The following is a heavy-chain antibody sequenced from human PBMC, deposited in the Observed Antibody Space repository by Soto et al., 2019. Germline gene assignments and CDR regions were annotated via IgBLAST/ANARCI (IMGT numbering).Heavy chain of an antibody. CDR2: IYSGGST. V-gene: IGHV3-66*01. CDR1: GFTVSSNY. D-gene: IGHD3-16*02. J-gene: IGHJ5*02. CDR3: ARDLPYIYDYIWGSYRFTPNWFDP. Sequence: EVQLVESGGGLVQPGGSLRLSCAASGFTVSSNYMSWVRQAPGKGLEWVSVIYSGGSTYYADSVKGRFTISRDNSKNTLYLQMTSLRAEDTAVYYCARDLPYIYDYIWGSYRFTPNWFDPWGQGTLVTVSS.